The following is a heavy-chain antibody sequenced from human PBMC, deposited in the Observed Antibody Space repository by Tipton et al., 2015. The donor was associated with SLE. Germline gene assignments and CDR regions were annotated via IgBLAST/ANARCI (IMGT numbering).Heavy chain of an antibody. D-gene: IGHD5-12*01. CDR2: ISYDGSNK. CDR3: ARDSRWLPDY. J-gene: IGHJ4*02. Sequence: SLRLSCAASGFTFSSYAMHWVRQAPGKGLEWVALISYDGSNKYYADSVKGRFTISKDNSRNTLYLEMNSLRAEDTALYYCARDSRWLPDYWGQGTLVTVSS. V-gene: IGHV3-30*04. CDR1: GFTFSSYA.